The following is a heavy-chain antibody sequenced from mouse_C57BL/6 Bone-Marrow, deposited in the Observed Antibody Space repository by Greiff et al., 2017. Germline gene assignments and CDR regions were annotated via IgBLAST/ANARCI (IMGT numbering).Heavy chain of an antibody. CDR3: ARAHYYGSSYYDY. D-gene: IGHD1-1*01. V-gene: IGHV3-6*01. CDR2: ISYDGSN. Sequence: EVQRVESGPGLVKPSQSLSLTCSVTGYSITSGYYWNWIRQFPGNKLEWMGYISYDGSNNYNPSLKNRISITRDTSKNHVFLKLNAVTTEDTATYYCARAHYYGSSYYDYWGQGTTLTVSS. J-gene: IGHJ2*01. CDR1: GYSITSGYY.